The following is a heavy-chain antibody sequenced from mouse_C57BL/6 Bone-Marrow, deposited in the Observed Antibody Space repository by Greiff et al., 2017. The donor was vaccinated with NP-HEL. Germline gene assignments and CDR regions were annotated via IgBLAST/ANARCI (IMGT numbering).Heavy chain of an antibody. J-gene: IGHJ2*01. CDR2: IWTGGGT. CDR1: GFSLTSYA. Sequence: QVQLQQSGPGLVAPSQCLSISCTVSGFSLTSYAISWVRQPPGKGLEWLGVIWTGGGTNYYSALISSLSISNDNSKSQVYLKMNSLQTDDTAKYYCARKGDYGSSYDYWGQGTTLTVSA. D-gene: IGHD1-1*01. V-gene: IGHV2-9-1*01. CDR3: ARKGDYGSSYDY.